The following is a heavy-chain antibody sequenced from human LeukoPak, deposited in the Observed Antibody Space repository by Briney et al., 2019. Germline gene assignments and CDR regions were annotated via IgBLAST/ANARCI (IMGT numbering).Heavy chain of an antibody. D-gene: IGHD1-1*01. Sequence: ASVKVSCKPSGYTFTSYTISWARQAPGQRLEWVGWISAYNGNTRYAEELQGRITMTTDTSRTTAYMELRSLTSDDTAIYYCARGAGQLELLDYWGQGTLVTVSS. J-gene: IGHJ4*02. CDR1: GYTFTSYT. CDR2: ISAYNGNT. V-gene: IGHV1-18*01. CDR3: ARGAGQLELLDY.